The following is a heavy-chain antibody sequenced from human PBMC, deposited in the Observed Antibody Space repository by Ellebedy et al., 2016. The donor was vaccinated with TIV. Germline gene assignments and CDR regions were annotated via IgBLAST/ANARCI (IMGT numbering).Heavy chain of an antibody. D-gene: IGHD6-6*01. CDR2: IYYSGST. J-gene: IGHJ4*02. CDR3: ARGDSSSSRVYY. Sequence: MPGGSLRLSCTVSGGSISSYYWSRIRQPPGKGLEWIGYIYYSGSTNYNPSLKSRVTISVDTSKNQFSLKLSSVTAADTAVYYCARGDSSSSRVYYWGQGTLVTVSS. CDR1: GGSISSYY. V-gene: IGHV4-59*01.